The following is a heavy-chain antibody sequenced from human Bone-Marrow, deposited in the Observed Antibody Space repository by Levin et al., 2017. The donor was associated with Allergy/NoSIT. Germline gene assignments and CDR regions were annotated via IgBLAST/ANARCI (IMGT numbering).Heavy chain of an antibody. J-gene: IGHJ6*02. CDR1: GYTFTSYG. Sequence: ASVKVSCKASGYTFTSYGVTWVRQAPGQGLEWMGWISPYTGNTYYSEKFQGRVSMTTDTSTRTAYMELRSLTSDDTAVYYCARLLGYCTTTACQGIGVGGMDVWGQGTTVTV. D-gene: IGHD2-8*01. CDR3: ARLLGYCTTTACQGIGVGGMDV. CDR2: ISPYTGNT. V-gene: IGHV1-18*01.